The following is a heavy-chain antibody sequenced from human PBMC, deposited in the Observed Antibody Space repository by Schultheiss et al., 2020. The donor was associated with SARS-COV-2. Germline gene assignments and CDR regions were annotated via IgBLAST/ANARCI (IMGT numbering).Heavy chain of an antibody. V-gene: IGHV3-7*05. CDR3: ARDPRVQLRFLEWLYDYYYGMDV. J-gene: IGHJ6*02. CDR2: IKQDGSEK. CDR1: GFTFSSYW. D-gene: IGHD3-3*01. Sequence: GGSLRLSCAASGFTFSSYWMSWVRQAPGKGLEWVANIKQDGSEKYYVDSVKGRFTISRDNAKNSLYLQMNSLRAEDTAVYYCARDPRVQLRFLEWLYDYYYGMDVWGQGTTVTVSS.